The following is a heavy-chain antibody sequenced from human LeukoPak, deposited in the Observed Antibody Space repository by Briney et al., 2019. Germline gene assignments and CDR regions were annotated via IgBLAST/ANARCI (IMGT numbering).Heavy chain of an antibody. V-gene: IGHV3-74*01. CDR2: IKADGSET. CDR3: ARDGDGWNFDY. D-gene: IGHD5-24*01. J-gene: IGHJ4*02. Sequence: PGGSLRLSCAVSGFTFSRYWMHWVRQAPGKGLGWGSRIKADGSETNYADSVKGRFTVSRDNAKNTLYLQLNSLRVEDTAVYYCARDGDGWNFDYWGQGTLVTVSS. CDR1: GFTFSRYW.